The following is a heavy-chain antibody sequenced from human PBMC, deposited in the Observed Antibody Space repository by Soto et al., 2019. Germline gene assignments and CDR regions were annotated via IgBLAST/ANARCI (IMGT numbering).Heavy chain of an antibody. J-gene: IGHJ4*02. D-gene: IGHD4-4*01. CDR3: ARGASNWQYLAE. CDR1: GGSISSGGYS. V-gene: IGHV4-30-2*01. CDR2: IYHSGST. Sequence: SLTCAVSGGSISSGGYSWSWIRQPPGKGLEWIGYIYHSGSTYYNPSLKSRVTISVDRSKNQFSLKLSSVSAADTAIYYCARGASNWQYLAEWGQGSLFTVFS.